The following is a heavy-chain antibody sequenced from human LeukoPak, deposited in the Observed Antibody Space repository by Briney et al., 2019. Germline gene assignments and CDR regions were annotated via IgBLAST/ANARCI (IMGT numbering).Heavy chain of an antibody. CDR3: AQDIVVVPAAIYYYYGMDV. CDR2: ISYDGSNK. Sequence: VQPGRSLRLSCAASGFTFSSYGMHWVRQAPGKGLEWVAVISYDGSNKYYADSVKGRFTISRDNSKNTLYLQMNSLRAEDTAVYYCAQDIVVVPAAIYYYYGMDVWGQGTTVTVSS. J-gene: IGHJ6*02. D-gene: IGHD2-2*01. V-gene: IGHV3-30*18. CDR1: GFTFSSYG.